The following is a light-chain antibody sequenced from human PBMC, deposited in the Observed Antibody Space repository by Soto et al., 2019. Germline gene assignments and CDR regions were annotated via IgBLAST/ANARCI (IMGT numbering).Light chain of an antibody. CDR3: QQRSNWPPIT. V-gene: IGKV3-11*01. J-gene: IGKJ5*01. CDR1: QSVKTF. CDR2: DAS. Sequence: EIVLTQSPATLSLSPGERATLSCRASQSVKTFLVGYQQRPGQAPRLLIHDASHRAAGIPARFSGSGFGTDFTLTISSLEPEDAAVSYCQQRSNWPPITFGQGTRLEIK.